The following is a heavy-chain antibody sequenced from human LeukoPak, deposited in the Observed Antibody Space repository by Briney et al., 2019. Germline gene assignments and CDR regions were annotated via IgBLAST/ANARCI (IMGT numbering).Heavy chain of an antibody. CDR3: AREVRGWLQLPDNWFDP. J-gene: IGHJ5*02. Sequence: SETLSLTCAVYGGSFSGYYWSWIRQPPGKGLEWIGEINHSGSTNYNPSLKSRVTISVDTSKNQFSLKLSSVTAADTAVCYCAREVRGWLQLPDNWFDPWGQGTLVTVSS. D-gene: IGHD5-24*01. CDR2: INHSGST. CDR1: GGSFSGYY. V-gene: IGHV4-34*01.